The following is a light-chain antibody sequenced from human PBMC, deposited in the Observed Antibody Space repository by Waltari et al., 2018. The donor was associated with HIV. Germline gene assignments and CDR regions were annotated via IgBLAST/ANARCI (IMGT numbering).Light chain of an antibody. V-gene: IGKV2-28*01. J-gene: IGKJ1*01. Sequence: DIALIQSPDSLAVSPGEPASIPCWSSQSLLHNNGHNYLDWYIQRPGQAPELLFYLASRRASGVPDSIAGSGSGTDFILKISRVEPEDVGVYYCMHGQQTPVFGQGTQVEV. CDR3: MHGQQTPV. CDR1: QSLLHNNGHNY. CDR2: LAS.